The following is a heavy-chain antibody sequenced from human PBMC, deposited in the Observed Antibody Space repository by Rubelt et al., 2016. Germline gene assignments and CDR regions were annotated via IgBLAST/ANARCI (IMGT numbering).Heavy chain of an antibody. CDR1: GGSFSGYY. Sequence: QVQLQQWGAGLLKPSETLSLTCAVYGGSFSGYYWSWIRQPPGKGLEWIGEINHSGSTNYNPSLKSLVTISVDTSKNQFSLKLSSVTAADTAVYYCARTRWTSRSYGMDVWGQGTTVTVSS. J-gene: IGHJ6*02. CDR3: ARTRWTSRSYGMDV. CDR2: INHSGST. D-gene: IGHD2-15*01. V-gene: IGHV4-34*01.